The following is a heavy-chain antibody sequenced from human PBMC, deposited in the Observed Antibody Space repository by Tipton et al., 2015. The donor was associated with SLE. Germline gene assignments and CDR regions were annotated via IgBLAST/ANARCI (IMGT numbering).Heavy chain of an antibody. J-gene: IGHJ2*01. V-gene: IGHV4-34*01. Sequence: TLSLTCAVYGGSFSGYYWTWIRQPPGKGLEWIGEINHSGNTNFNSSLKSRVTISVDTSRNQFSLKLTSVTAADTAVYFCARVPLGQRQTGYWYFDLWGRGTLVTVPS. CDR1: GGSFSGYY. CDR3: ARVPLGQRQTGYWYFDL. CDR2: INHSGNT. D-gene: IGHD1/OR15-1a*01.